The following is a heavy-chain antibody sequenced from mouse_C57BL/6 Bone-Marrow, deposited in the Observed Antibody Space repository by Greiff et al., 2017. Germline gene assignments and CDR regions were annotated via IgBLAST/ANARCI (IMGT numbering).Heavy chain of an antibody. Sequence: EVQLQQSGPVLVKPGPSVKISCKASGFTFTDYYMHWVKQSHGKSLEWIGLVYPYNGGTSYNQKFKGKATLTVDTSSSTAYMELNSLTSEDSAVXYCVESNYEAYYFDDWGQGTTLTVSS. CDR2: VYPYNGGT. V-gene: IGHV1-36*01. J-gene: IGHJ2*01. D-gene: IGHD2-5*01. CDR3: VESNYEAYYFDD. CDR1: GFTFTDYY.